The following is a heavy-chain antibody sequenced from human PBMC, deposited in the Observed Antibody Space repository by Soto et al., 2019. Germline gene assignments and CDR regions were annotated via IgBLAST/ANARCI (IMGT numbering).Heavy chain of an antibody. CDR1: GYTFTSYY. V-gene: IGHV1-46*01. Sequence: GASVKVSCKASGYTFTSYYMHWVRQAPGQGLEWMGIINPSGGSTSYAQKFQGRVTMTRDTSTSTVYMELSSLRSEDTAVYYCARECQGGVVVVTADPWGMDVWGQGTTVTVSS. D-gene: IGHD2-21*02. CDR2: INPSGGST. J-gene: IGHJ6*02. CDR3: ARECQGGVVVVTADPWGMDV.